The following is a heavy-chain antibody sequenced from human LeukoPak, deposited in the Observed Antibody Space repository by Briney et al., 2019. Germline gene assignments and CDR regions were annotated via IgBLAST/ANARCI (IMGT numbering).Heavy chain of an antibody. V-gene: IGHV3-74*01. Sequence: GGSLRLSCAASGFTFSSYWMHRVRQAPGKGLVWVSRINSDGSSTSYADSVKGRFTISRDNAKNTLYLQTNSLRAEDTAVYYCARDLRWFGLLQHWGQGTLVTVSS. D-gene: IGHD3-10*01. J-gene: IGHJ1*01. CDR3: ARDLRWFGLLQH. CDR1: GFTFSSYW. CDR2: INSDGSST.